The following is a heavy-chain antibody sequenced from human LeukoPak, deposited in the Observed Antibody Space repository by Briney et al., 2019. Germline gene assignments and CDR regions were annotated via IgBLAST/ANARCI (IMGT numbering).Heavy chain of an antibody. Sequence: ASVKVSCKASGYTFTSYGISSVRQSPGQRLEWLGCISAYNGNTNYAQKLQGRVTMTSDTSTSTAYMELRSLRSDDTAVYYCARDETRYYYGSGSNFDYWGQGTLVTVSS. J-gene: IGHJ4*02. CDR3: ARDETRYYYGSGSNFDY. CDR1: GYTFTSYG. CDR2: ISAYNGNT. D-gene: IGHD3-10*01. V-gene: IGHV1-18*01.